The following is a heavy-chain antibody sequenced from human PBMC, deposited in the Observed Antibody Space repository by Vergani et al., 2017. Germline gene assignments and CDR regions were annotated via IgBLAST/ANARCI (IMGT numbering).Heavy chain of an antibody. J-gene: IGHJ4*02. CDR2: IWYDGSNK. Sequence: QVQLVESGGGVVQPGRSLRLSCAASGFTFSSYGMHWVRQAPGKGLEWVAVIWYDGSNKYYADSVKGRFTISRDNSKNTLYLQMNSLRAEDTAVYYCARGVVPAAPFDYWGQGTLVTVSS. CDR3: ARGVVPAAPFDY. D-gene: IGHD2-2*01. V-gene: IGHV3-33*01. CDR1: GFTFSSYG.